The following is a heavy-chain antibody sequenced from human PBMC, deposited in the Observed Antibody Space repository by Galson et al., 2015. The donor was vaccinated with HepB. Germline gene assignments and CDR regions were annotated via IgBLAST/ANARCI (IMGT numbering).Heavy chain of an antibody. D-gene: IGHD3-3*01. Sequence: SVKVSCKASGGTFSSYATSWVRQAPGQGLEWMGGIIPIFGTANYAQKFQGRVTITSDESTSTAYMELSSLRSEDTAVYYCATSAYYDFWSGYYRQGAFDIWGKGTMVTVSS. V-gene: IGHV1-69*13. CDR1: GGTFSSYA. J-gene: IGHJ3*02. CDR2: IIPIFGTA. CDR3: ATSAYYDFWSGYYRQGAFDI.